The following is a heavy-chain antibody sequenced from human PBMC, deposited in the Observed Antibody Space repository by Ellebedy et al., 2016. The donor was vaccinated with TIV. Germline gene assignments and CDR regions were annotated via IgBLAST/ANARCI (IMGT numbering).Heavy chain of an antibody. V-gene: IGHV3-33*06. Sequence: GESLKISXAASGFTFSSYGMHWVRQAPGKGLEWVAVIWYDGSNKYYADSVKGRFTISRDNSKNTLYLQMNSLRAEDTAVYYCAKGVYDSSLSGLDVWGQGTTVTVSS. J-gene: IGHJ6*02. CDR1: GFTFSSYG. CDR3: AKGVYDSSLSGLDV. D-gene: IGHD3-22*01. CDR2: IWYDGSNK.